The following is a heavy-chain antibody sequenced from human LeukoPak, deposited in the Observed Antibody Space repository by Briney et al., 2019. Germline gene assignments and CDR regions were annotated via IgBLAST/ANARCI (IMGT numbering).Heavy chain of an antibody. V-gene: IGHV3-48*03. D-gene: IGHD2-15*01. CDR3: PSSIVVSLDY. Sequence: SGGSLRLSCAASGFTFSIYEMNWVRQAPGKGLEWVSYISSSGGTIYYADSVRGRFTISRDNSKNTLYLQMNSLRAEDTAVYYCPSSIVVSLDYWGQGTLVTVSS. CDR1: GFTFSIYE. CDR2: ISSSGGTI. J-gene: IGHJ4*02.